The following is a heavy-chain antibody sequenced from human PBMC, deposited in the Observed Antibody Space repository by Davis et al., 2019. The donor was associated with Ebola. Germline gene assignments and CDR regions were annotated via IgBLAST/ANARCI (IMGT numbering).Heavy chain of an antibody. J-gene: IGHJ4*02. CDR3: ARGRRIWFREFDY. D-gene: IGHD3-10*01. V-gene: IGHV4-34*01. Sequence: SETLSLTCAVYGGSFSGYYWSWIRQSPGKGVEWIGESIDSGSTNYNPSLKSRVTISVDRSKNQFSLKLSSVTAADTAVYYCARGRRIWFREFDYWGQGTLVTVSS. CDR1: GGSFSGYY. CDR2: SIDSGST.